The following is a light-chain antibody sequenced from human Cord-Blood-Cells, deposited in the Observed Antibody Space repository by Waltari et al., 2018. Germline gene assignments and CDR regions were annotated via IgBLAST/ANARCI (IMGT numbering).Light chain of an antibody. CDR2: EVR. CDR3: SSYTSSSTWV. Sequence: QSALTQPASVSGSPGQSITISCTGTTSDVGGYNYVALHQQPPGKAPKLMIYEVRKRPSGVSNRFSGPKSGNTASLTISGLQAEDEADYYCSSYTSSSTWVFGGGTKLTVL. V-gene: IGLV2-14*01. CDR1: TSDVGGYNY. J-gene: IGLJ3*02.